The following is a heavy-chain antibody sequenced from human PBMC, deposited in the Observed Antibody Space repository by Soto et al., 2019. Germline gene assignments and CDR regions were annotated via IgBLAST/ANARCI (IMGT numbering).Heavy chain of an antibody. V-gene: IGHV5-10-1*01. CDR3: AQGRRLLWFGELLNYYYYYGMDV. Sequence: GESLKISCKGSGYSFTSYWISWVRQMPGKGLEWMGRIDPSDSYTNYSPSFQGHVTISADKSISTAYLQWSSLKASDTAMYYCAQGRRLLWFGELLNYYYYYGMDVWGQGTTVTVSS. CDR1: GYSFTSYW. D-gene: IGHD3-10*01. CDR2: IDPSDSYT. J-gene: IGHJ6*02.